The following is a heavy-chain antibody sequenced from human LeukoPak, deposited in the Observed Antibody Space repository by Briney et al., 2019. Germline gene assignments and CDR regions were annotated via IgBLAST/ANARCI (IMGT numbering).Heavy chain of an antibody. CDR1: GFTFSSYW. Sequence: PGGSLRLSCAASGFTFSSYWMHWVRHAPGKGLVWVSRINSDGSNTSYADSVKGRFTISRDNAKNTLYLQMNSLRAEDTAVYYCARDANYYGSGSYDYWGQGTLVTVSS. D-gene: IGHD3-10*01. CDR2: INSDGSNT. J-gene: IGHJ4*02. V-gene: IGHV3-74*01. CDR3: ARDANYYGSGSYDY.